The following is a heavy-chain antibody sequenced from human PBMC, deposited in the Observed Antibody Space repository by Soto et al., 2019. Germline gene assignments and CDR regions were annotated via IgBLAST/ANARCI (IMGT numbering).Heavy chain of an antibody. CDR3: ATRITVFGLLLPPFDP. CDR2: INHTGGT. V-gene: IGHV4-34*01. CDR1: GGSVNGYY. D-gene: IGHD3-3*01. J-gene: IGHJ5*02. Sequence: SETLSLTCAVYGGSVNGYYWNWIRQPPGKGLEWIGEINHTGGTHYNPTLKSRVAMSVDTSKNQFSLRLSSVTAADTAIYYCATRITVFGLLLPPFDPWGQGTQGTVSS.